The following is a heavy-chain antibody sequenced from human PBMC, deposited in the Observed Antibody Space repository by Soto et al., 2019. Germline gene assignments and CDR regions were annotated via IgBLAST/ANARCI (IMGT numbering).Heavy chain of an antibody. CDR3: ARGVNYYYYYMDV. Sequence: GGSLRLSCAASVFTFSSYAMSWVRQAPGKGLEWVSAISGSGGSTYYADSVKGRFTISRDNSKNTLYLQMNSLRAEDTAVYYCARGVNYYYYYMDVWGKGTTVTVSS. CDR2: ISGSGGST. J-gene: IGHJ6*03. V-gene: IGHV3-23*01. D-gene: IGHD3-10*01. CDR1: VFTFSSYA.